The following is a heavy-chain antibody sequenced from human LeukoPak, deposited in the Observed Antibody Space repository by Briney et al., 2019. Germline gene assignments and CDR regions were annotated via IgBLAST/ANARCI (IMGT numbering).Heavy chain of an antibody. Sequence: GGSLRLSCAASGFTFSSYEMNWVRQAPGKGLEWVSYISSSGSTIYYADSVKGRFTISRDNAKNSLYLQMNSLRAEDTAVYYCARKDGYQVENYFDYWGQGTLVTVSS. CDR3: ARKDGYQVENYFDY. D-gene: IGHD5-24*01. CDR2: ISSSGSTI. J-gene: IGHJ4*02. V-gene: IGHV3-48*03. CDR1: GFTFSSYE.